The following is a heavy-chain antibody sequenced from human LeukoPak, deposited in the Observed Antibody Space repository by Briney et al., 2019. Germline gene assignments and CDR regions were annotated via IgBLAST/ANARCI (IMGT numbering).Heavy chain of an antibody. CDR3: ASETMVRGVIRV. V-gene: IGHV3-23*01. CDR2: ISGTGGRT. J-gene: IGHJ4*02. D-gene: IGHD3-10*01. CDR1: GFTFSSYA. Sequence: GGSLRLSCAASGFTFSSYAMSWVRQAPGKGLEWVSAISGTGGRTYYADSVKGRFTISRDNSKNTLYLQMNSLRAEDTAVYYCASETMVRGVIRVWGQGTLVTVSS.